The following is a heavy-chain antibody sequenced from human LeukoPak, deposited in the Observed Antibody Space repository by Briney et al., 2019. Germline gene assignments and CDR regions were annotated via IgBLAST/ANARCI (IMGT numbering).Heavy chain of an antibody. CDR1: GFTFSSYS. CDR3: ARDPAFDI. J-gene: IGHJ3*02. Sequence: PGGSLRLSCAASGFTFSSYSMNWVRQAPGKGLEWVSYIISSSSTIYYADSVKGRFTISRDNAKNSLYLQMNSLRAEDTAVYYCARDPAFDIWGQGTMVTVSS. V-gene: IGHV3-48*01. CDR2: IISSSSTI.